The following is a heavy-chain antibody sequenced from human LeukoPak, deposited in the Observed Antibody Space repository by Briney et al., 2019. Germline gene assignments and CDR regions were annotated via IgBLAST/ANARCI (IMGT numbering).Heavy chain of an antibody. CDR1: GGSISSYY. V-gene: IGHV4-59*08. CDR3: ARRSYGGNSPYFDY. D-gene: IGHD4-23*01. Sequence: PSETLSLTCTVSGGSISSYYWSWIRQPPGKGLEWIGNIYYSGSTNYNSSLKSRVTISVDTSKNQFSLTLSSVTAADTAVYYCARRSYGGNSPYFDYWGQGTLVTVSS. CDR2: IYYSGST. J-gene: IGHJ4*02.